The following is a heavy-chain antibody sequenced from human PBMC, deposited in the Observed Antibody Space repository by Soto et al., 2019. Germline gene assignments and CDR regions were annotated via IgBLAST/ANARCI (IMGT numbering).Heavy chain of an antibody. V-gene: IGHV3-7*01. CDR2: IKQDGSEK. D-gene: IGHD3-22*01. J-gene: IGHJ3*02. CDR1: GFTFSSYW. CDR3: ARENYYYDSSGYAFDS. Sequence: PGGSLRLSCAASGFTFSSYWMSWVRQAPGKGLEWVANIKQDGSEKYYVDSVKGRFTISRDNAKNSLYLQMNSLRAEDTAVYYCARENYYYDSSGYAFDSWGQGTMVTVSS.